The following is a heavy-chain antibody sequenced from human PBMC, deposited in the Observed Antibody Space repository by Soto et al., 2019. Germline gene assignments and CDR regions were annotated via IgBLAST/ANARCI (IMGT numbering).Heavy chain of an antibody. J-gene: IGHJ4*02. CDR3: ARLRGDYGDYVPHFDY. V-gene: IGHV4-39*01. D-gene: IGHD4-17*01. CDR1: GGSISSSSYY. Sequence: SETLSLTCTVSGGSISSSSYYWGWIRQPPGKGLEWIGSIYYSGSTYYNPSLKSRVTISVDTSKNQFSLKLSSVTAADTAAYYCARLRGDYGDYVPHFDYWGQGTLVTVSS. CDR2: IYYSGST.